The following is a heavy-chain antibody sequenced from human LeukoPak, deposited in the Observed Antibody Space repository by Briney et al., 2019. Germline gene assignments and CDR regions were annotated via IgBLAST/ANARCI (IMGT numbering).Heavy chain of an antibody. V-gene: IGHV3-48*01. CDR3: ARDYKYAFDN. J-gene: IGHJ4*02. CDR1: GFTFSDDS. Sequence: GGSLRLSCAASGFTFSDDSMNWVRQAPGKGLEWISYIGIDSGNTNYADSVKGRFTISGDKAKNSLYLQMNSLRVEDTAVYYCARDYKYAFDNWGQGTLVTVSS. CDR2: IGIDSGNT. D-gene: IGHD5-24*01.